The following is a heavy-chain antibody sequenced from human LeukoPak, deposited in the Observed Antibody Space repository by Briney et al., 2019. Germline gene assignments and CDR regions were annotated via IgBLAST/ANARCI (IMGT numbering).Heavy chain of an antibody. Sequence: RSSETLSLTCTVSGGSISISSYYWGWIRQPPGKGLEWIGSIYYSGTTYYNPSLKSRVTISVDTSKNQFSLKLSSVTAADTAVYYCARRYYDSSGYYHDFDYWGQGTLVTVSS. CDR1: GGSISISSYY. V-gene: IGHV4-39*01. CDR3: ARRYYDSSGYYHDFDY. D-gene: IGHD3-22*01. CDR2: IYYSGTT. J-gene: IGHJ4*02.